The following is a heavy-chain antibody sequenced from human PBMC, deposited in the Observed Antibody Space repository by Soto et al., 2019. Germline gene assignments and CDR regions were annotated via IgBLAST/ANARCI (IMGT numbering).Heavy chain of an antibody. V-gene: IGHV1-18*01. D-gene: IGHD3-10*01. Sequence: ASVKVSCKASGYTFTSYGISWVRQAPGQGLEWMGWISAYNGNTNYAQKLQGRVTMTTDTSTSTAYMELRSLRSDDTAVYYCAREGDYYGSGSYFELRYWGQGTLVTVSS. CDR2: ISAYNGNT. J-gene: IGHJ4*02. CDR1: GYTFTSYG. CDR3: AREGDYYGSGSYFELRY.